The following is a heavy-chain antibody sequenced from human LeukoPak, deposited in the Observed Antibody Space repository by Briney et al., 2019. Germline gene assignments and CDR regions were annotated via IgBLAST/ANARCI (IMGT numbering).Heavy chain of an antibody. CDR3: ARASIAARRSHFGY. CDR2: IYYSGST. CDR1: GGSISSSSYY. D-gene: IGHD6-6*01. J-gene: IGHJ4*02. Sequence: SETLSLTCTVSGGSISSSSYYWGWIRQPPGKGLEWIGSIYYSGSTYYNPSLKSRATISVDTSKNQFSLKLSSVTAADTAVYYCARASIAARRSHFGYWGQGTLVTVSS. V-gene: IGHV4-39*01.